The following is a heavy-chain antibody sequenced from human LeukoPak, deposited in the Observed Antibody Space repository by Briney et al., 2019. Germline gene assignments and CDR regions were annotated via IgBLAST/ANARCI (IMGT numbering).Heavy chain of an antibody. J-gene: IGHJ3*02. D-gene: IGHD3-10*01. V-gene: IGHV3-33*01. CDR3: ARDLSLYYSDSGSFDI. CDR1: GFTFSSYG. CDR2: IWYDGSNK. Sequence: PGGPLRLSCAASGFTFSSYGTHWVRQAPGKGLEWVAVIWYDGSNKYYADSVKGRFTISRDNSKNTLYLQMNSLRAEDTAVYYCARDLSLYYSDSGSFDIWGQGTMVTVSS.